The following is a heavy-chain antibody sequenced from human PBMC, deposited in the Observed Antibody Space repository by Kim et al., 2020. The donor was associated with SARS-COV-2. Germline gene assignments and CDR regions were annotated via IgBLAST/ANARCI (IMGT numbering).Heavy chain of an antibody. V-gene: IGHV4-34*01. CDR3: ARDNHGMDV. CDR2: INHSGST. Sequence: SETLSLTCAVYGGSFSGYYWSWIRQPPGKGLEWIGEINHSGSTNYNPSLKSRVTISVDTSKNQFSLKLSSVTAADTAVYYCARDNHGMDVWGQGTTVTVSS. CDR1: GGSFSGYY. J-gene: IGHJ6*02.